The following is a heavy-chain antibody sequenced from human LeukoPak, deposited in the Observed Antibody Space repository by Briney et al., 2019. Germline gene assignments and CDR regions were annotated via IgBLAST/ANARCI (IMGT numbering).Heavy chain of an antibody. CDR3: ARDNNAAAGRRGDWFDP. CDR2: INPNSGGT. D-gene: IGHD6-13*01. CDR1: GFTFTGYY. Sequence: ASVKVSCKASGFTFTGYYMRWVRQAPGQGLEWMGWINPNSGGTNYAQKFQGRVTMTRDTSISTAYMELSRLRSDDTAVYYCARDNNAAAGRRGDWFDPWGQGTLVTVSS. V-gene: IGHV1-2*02. J-gene: IGHJ5*02.